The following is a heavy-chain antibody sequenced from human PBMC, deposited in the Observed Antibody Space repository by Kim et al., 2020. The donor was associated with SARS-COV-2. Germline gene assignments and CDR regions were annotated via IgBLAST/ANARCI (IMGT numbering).Heavy chain of an antibody. CDR3: ASWSYSGSFL. J-gene: IGHJ4*02. V-gene: IGHV1-2*02. CDR2: GT. Sequence: GTNYAQKFQGRVTMTRDTSLSTAYMELSRLRSDDTAVYYCASWSYSGSFLWGQGTLVTVSS. D-gene: IGHD1-26*01.